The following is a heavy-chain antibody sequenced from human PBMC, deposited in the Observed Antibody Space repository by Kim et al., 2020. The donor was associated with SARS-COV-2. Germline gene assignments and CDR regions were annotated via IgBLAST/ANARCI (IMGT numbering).Heavy chain of an antibody. J-gene: IGHJ4*02. Sequence: SETLSLTCAVYGGSFSGYYWSWIRQPPGKGLEWIGEINHSGSTNYNPSLKSRVTISVDTSKNQFSLKLSSVTAADTAVYYCARGRGDFWSGYFDGTLNYWGQGTLVTVSS. V-gene: IGHV4-34*01. CDR3: ARGRGDFWSGYFDGTLNY. CDR2: INHSGST. CDR1: GGSFSGYY. D-gene: IGHD3-3*01.